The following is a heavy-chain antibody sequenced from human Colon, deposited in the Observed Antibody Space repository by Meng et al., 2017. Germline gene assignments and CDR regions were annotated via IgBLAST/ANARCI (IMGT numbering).Heavy chain of an antibody. CDR1: GDSDSSNRAL. Sequence: QVQLQQSGPGLVKPSQTLSLTCAISGDSDSSNRALWHWVRQSPSRGLEWLGQTYYRSEWQNHYGVSVKSRITINADTSRNHFSLHLNSVTPEDTAVYYCTTWYGEYWGQGTLVTVSS. V-gene: IGHV6-1*01. J-gene: IGHJ4*02. D-gene: IGHD3-10*01. CDR3: TTWYGEY. CDR2: TYYRSEWQN.